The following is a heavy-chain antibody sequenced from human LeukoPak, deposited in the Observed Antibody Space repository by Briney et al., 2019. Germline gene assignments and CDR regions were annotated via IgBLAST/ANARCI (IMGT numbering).Heavy chain of an antibody. D-gene: IGHD3-22*01. CDR3: ARGGQWFHPQSYYFDY. V-gene: IGHV4-34*01. J-gene: IGHJ4*02. CDR1: GGSFSGYY. CDR2: INHSGST. Sequence: KPSETLSLTCAVYGGSFSGYYWSWIRQPPGKGLEWIGEINHSGSTNYNPSLKSRVTISVVTSKNQFSLKLSSVTAADTAVYYCARGGQWFHPQSYYFDYWGQGTLVTVSS.